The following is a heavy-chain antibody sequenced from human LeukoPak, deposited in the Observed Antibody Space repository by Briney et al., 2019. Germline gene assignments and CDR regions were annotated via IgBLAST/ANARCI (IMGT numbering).Heavy chain of an antibody. CDR3: ARAGDSSGYYYYGMDV. J-gene: IGHJ6*02. V-gene: IGHV3-33*01. D-gene: IGHD3-22*01. CDR1: GFTFSSYG. CDR2: IWYDGSNK. Sequence: GRSLRLSCAASGFTFSSYGMHWVRQAPGKGLEWVAVIWYDGSNKYYADSVKGRFTISRDNSKNTLYLQMNSLRAEDTAVYYCARAGDSSGYYYYGMDVWGQGTTVTVSS.